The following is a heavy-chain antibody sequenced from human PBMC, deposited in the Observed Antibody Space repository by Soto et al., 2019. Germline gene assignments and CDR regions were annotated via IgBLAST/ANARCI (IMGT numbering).Heavy chain of an antibody. J-gene: IGHJ4*02. Sequence: SETLSLTCTVSGGSISSSSYYWGWIRQPPGKGLEWIGSIYYSGSTYYNPSLKSRVTISVDTSKNQFSLKLSSVTAADTAVYYCATLPATAIPYWGQGTLVTVSS. V-gene: IGHV4-39*01. D-gene: IGHD2-2*02. CDR2: IYYSGST. CDR1: GGSISSSSYY. CDR3: ATLPATAIPY.